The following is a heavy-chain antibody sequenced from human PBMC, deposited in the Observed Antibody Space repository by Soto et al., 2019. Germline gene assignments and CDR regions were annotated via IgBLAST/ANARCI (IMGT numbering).Heavy chain of an antibody. Sequence: PSETLSLTCTVSDGSISNFYWSWIRQPPGKGLEWIGYISSSGNTNYNPSLKSRVSISVDTSKNQFSLNLTSVTAADTAVYYCARAAMVLTRSYFGSWGQGTPVTVSS. CDR2: ISSSGNT. CDR1: DGSISNFY. D-gene: IGHD2-8*01. V-gene: IGHV4-59*01. J-gene: IGHJ4*02. CDR3: ARAAMVLTRSYFGS.